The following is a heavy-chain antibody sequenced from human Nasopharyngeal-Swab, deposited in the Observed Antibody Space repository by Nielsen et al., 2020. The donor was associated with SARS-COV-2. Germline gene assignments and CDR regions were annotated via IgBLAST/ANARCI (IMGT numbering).Heavy chain of an antibody. CDR1: GGSISSGSYY. CDR2: IYTSGST. CDR3: ARLMGSSTSFGRFDP. V-gene: IGHV4-61*02. J-gene: IGHJ5*02. Sequence: SETLSLTCTVSGGSISSGSYYWSWIRQPAGKGLEWIGRIYTSGSTNYNPSLKSRVTISVDTSKNQFSLKLSSVTAADTAVYYCARLMGSSTSFGRFDPWGQGTLVTVSS. D-gene: IGHD2-2*01.